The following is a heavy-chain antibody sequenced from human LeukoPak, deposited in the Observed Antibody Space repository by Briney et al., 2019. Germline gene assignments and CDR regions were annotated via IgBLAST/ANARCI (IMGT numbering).Heavy chain of an antibody. J-gene: IGHJ3*02. CDR3: ARNRLATDAFDI. CDR1: GYAFTSYY. D-gene: IGHD1-14*01. Sequence: ASVKVSCKASGYAFTSYYMHRVRQAPGQGLEWMGIINPSGGSTSYAQKFQGRVTMTRDMSTSTVYMELSSLRSEDTAVYYCARNRLATDAFDIWGQGTMVTVSS. CDR2: INPSGGST. V-gene: IGHV1-46*01.